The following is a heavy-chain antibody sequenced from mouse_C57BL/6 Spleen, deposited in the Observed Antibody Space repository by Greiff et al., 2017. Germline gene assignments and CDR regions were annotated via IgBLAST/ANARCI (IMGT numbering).Heavy chain of an antibody. V-gene: IGHV1-64*01. CDR2: IHPNSGST. Sequence: QVQLQQPGAELVKPGASVKLSCKASGYTFTSYWMHWVKQRPGQGLEWIGMIHPNSGSTNYNEKFKSKATLTVDKFSRTAYMQLSSLTSEDSAVYYCGLITTVVATGESYFDYWGQGTTLTVSS. CDR1: GYTFTSYW. CDR3: GLITTVVATGESYFDY. J-gene: IGHJ2*01. D-gene: IGHD1-1*01.